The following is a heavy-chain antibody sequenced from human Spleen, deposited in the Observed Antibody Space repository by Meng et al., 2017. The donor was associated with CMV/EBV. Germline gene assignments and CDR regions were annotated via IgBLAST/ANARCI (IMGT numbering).Heavy chain of an antibody. Sequence: SETLSLTCTVSGESITSGAYYWTWIRQRPGKGLEWIGFVYYIGSASYNPSLKSRTSISVDTSKNQFSLTLSPVTAADTAVYYCARARFDHWGQGTLVTVSS. J-gene: IGHJ4*02. CDR3: ARARFDH. V-gene: IGHV4-31*02. CDR1: GESITSGAYY. CDR2: VYYIGSA.